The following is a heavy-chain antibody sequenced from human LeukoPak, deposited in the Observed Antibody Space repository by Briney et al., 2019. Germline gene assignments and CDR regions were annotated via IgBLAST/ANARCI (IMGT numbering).Heavy chain of an antibody. J-gene: IGHJ4*02. CDR2: LNEDGGIT. Sequence: PGGSLRLSCEGSVYSFSSFWMHWVRQAPGEGLVWVSRLNEDGGITNYADFAKGRFTISRDNARNTLYLQMNSLSADDTAVYYCTRDIGGRSAYWGQGALVTVSS. CDR3: TRDIGGRSAY. V-gene: IGHV3-74*01. D-gene: IGHD3-16*01. CDR1: VYSFSSFW.